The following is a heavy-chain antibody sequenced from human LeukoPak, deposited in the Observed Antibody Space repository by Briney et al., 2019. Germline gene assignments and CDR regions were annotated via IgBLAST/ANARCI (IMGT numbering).Heavy chain of an antibody. CDR3: AKVRGSGSYPDYYYYYMDV. J-gene: IGHJ6*03. V-gene: IGHV3-20*04. Sequence: GGSLRLSCAASGFTFDDYGMSWVRQAPGKGLEWVSGINWNGGSTGYADSVKGRFTISRDNAKNTLYLQMNSLRAEDTAVYYCAKVRGSGSYPDYYYYYMDVWGKGTTVTISS. CDR1: GFTFDDYG. CDR2: INWNGGST. D-gene: IGHD3-10*01.